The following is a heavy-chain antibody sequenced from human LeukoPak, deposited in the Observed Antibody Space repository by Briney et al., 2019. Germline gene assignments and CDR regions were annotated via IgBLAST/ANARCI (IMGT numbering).Heavy chain of an antibody. CDR1: GGTFSSYA. Sequence: ASVKVSCKASGGTFSSYAISWVRQAPGQGLEWMGGIIPSFGTANYAQKFQGRVTITTDESTSTAYMELSSLRSEDTSVYYCARALTYYYGSGRNYYYYYMDVWGKGTTVTVSS. CDR3: ARALTYYYGSGRNYYYYYMDV. CDR2: IIPSFGTA. J-gene: IGHJ6*03. D-gene: IGHD3-10*01. V-gene: IGHV1-69*05.